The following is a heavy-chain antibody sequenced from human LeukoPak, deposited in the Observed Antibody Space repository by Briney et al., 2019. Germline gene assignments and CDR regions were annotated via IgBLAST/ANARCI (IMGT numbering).Heavy chain of an antibody. CDR1: GFTFKNYW. J-gene: IGHJ4*02. V-gene: IGHV3-7*03. Sequence: GGSLRLSCAASGFTFKNYWMSWVRQAPGKGLEWVANIKQDGSEKYYVDSVKGRFTISRDNAKNSLYLQMNSLRAEDMAVYYSVRDADIFTGFVLFDYWGQGTLVTVSS. D-gene: IGHD3-9*01. CDR3: VRDADIFTGFVLFDY. CDR2: IKQDGSEK.